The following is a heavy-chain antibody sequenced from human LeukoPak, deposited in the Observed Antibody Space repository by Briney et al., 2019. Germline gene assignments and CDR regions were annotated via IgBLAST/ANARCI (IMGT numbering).Heavy chain of an antibody. Sequence: ASVKVSCKASGYTFTGYYIHWVRQAPGQGLEWMGWINPNSGGTNYAQKFQGRVTMTRDTSISTAYMELSRLRSDDTAVYYCASLGGKVVPAATNGVYYYYMDVWGKGTTVTVSS. CDR1: GYTFTGYY. J-gene: IGHJ6*03. V-gene: IGHV1-2*02. D-gene: IGHD2-2*01. CDR2: INPNSGGT. CDR3: ASLGGKVVPAATNGVYYYYMDV.